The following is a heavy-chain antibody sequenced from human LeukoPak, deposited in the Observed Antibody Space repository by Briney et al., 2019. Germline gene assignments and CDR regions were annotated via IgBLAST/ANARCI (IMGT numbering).Heavy chain of an antibody. CDR3: ARARIEYSSSPGYFDY. V-gene: IGHV1-46*01. CDR1: GYTFTSYY. J-gene: IGHJ4*02. CDR2: INPSGGST. D-gene: IGHD6-6*01. Sequence: ASVKVSCKASGYTFTSYYMHWVRQAPGQGLEWMGIINPSGGSTSYAQKFQGRVTMTRDMSTSTVYMELSSLRSEDTAVYYCARARIEYSSSPGYFDYWGQGTLVTVSS.